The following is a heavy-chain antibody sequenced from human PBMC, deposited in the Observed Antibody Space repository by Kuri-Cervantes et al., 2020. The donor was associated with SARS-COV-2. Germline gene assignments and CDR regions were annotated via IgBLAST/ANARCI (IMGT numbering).Heavy chain of an antibody. J-gene: IGHJ4*02. V-gene: IGHV3-48*01. CDR1: GFTFSSYS. D-gene: IGHD6-6*01. Sequence: GGSLRLSCAASGFTFSSYSMNWVRQAPGKGLEWVSYISSSSSTIYYADSVKGRFTISRDNSKNTLYLQMNSLRAEDTAVYYCANVGIAARLGFGYWGQGTLVTVSS. CDR2: ISSSSSTI. CDR3: ANVGIAARLGFGY.